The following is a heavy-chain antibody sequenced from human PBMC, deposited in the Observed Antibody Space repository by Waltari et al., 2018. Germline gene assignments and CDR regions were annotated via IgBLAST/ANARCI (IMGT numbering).Heavy chain of an antibody. V-gene: IGHV3-74*01. Sequence: EVQLVESGGGLVQPGGSLRLSCAASGFPFSTSLMHWFRQAPGMGLGSFSRISHDGGIKLYVDSVEGRFTTSRDNAKNTLYLQMSGLRAEDTAVYFCERGGGFWGQGTLVTVSS. D-gene: IGHD3-16*01. J-gene: IGHJ4*02. CDR2: ISHDGGIK. CDR3: ERGGGF. CDR1: GFPFSTSL.